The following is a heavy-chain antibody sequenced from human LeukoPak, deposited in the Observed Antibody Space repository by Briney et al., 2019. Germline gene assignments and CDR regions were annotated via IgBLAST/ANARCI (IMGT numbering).Heavy chain of an antibody. CDR2: IWYDGSNK. D-gene: IGHD3-10*01. V-gene: IGHV3-33*01. J-gene: IGHJ4*02. CDR3: ARGDIYYYGSGIVDY. CDR1: GFTFSSYG. Sequence: TGGSLRLSCAASGFTFSSYGMHWVRQAPGKGLEWVAVIWYDGSNKYYADSVKGRFTISRDNSKNTLYLQMNSLRAEDTAVYYCARGDIYYYGSGIVDYWGQGTQVTVSS.